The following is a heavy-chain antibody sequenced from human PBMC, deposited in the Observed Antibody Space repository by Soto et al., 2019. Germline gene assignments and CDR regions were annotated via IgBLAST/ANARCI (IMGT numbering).Heavy chain of an antibody. CDR2: ISSRSTNI. CDR1: GCTSSRYS. V-gene: IGHV3-21*06. J-gene: IGHJ4*02. Sequence: RGSLRLRWSGSGCTSSRYSLPCVRHVPGRSLEWFASISSRSTNIDYADSVKGRFTISRDNAKNLVSLQISSLRGEDTALYYCAKFTEPGYSSIWYYFEYWCEGT. D-gene: IGHD6-19*01. CDR3: AKFTEPGYSSIWYYFEY.